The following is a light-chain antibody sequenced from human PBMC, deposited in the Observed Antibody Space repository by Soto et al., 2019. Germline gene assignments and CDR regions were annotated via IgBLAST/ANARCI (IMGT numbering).Light chain of an antibody. CDR3: AAWDDSLDGQGV. Sequence: QSVLTQPPSASGTLGQRVTISCSGSSSNIGSNTVNWYQKLPGTAPKLLIYSDNQRPSGVPDRFSGSKSGTSASLAISGLQSDDEADYYCAAWDDSLDGQGVFGGGTKLTV. V-gene: IGLV1-44*01. CDR2: SDN. CDR1: SSNIGSNT. J-gene: IGLJ3*02.